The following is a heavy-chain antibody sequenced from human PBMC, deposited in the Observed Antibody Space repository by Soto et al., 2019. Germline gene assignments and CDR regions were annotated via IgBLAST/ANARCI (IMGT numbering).Heavy chain of an antibody. V-gene: IGHV3-30*18. Sequence: GGSLRLSCAASGFTFSSYGMPWVRQAPGKGLEWVAVISYDGSNKYYADSVKGRFTISRDNSKNTLYLQMNSLRAEDTAVYYCAKDSSVGHFDYWGQGTLVTVSS. CDR2: ISYDGSNK. CDR1: GFTFSSYG. CDR3: AKDSSVGHFDY. D-gene: IGHD6-25*01. J-gene: IGHJ4*02.